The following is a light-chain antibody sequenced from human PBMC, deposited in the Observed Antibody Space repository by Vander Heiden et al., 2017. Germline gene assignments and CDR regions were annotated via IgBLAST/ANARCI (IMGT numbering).Light chain of an antibody. CDR3: QQYDNLPFT. J-gene: IGKJ3*01. V-gene: IGKV1-33*01. CDR2: EAS. Sequence: DIQMTQSPSSLSASVGDRVPITCQARQDISNYLNWYQQKPGKAPKLLIYEASNWETGVPARFSGSGSGTDFTFTISSLQPEDVATYYCQQYDNLPFTFGPGTKVDI. CDR1: QDISNY.